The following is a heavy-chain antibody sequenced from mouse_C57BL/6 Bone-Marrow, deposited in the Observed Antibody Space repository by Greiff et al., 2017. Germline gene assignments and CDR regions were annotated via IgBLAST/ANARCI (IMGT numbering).Heavy chain of an antibody. CDR1: GYSITSGYY. Sequence: EVKLMESGPGLVKPSQSLSLTCSVTGYSITSGYYWNWIRQFPGNKLEWMGYISYDGSNNYNPSLKNRISLTRDTSKNQFFLKLNSVTTEDTATYYCAKIPSGYLLFDVWGQGTTLTVSS. V-gene: IGHV3-6*01. CDR3: AKIPSGYLLFDV. J-gene: IGHJ2*01. CDR2: ISYDGSN. D-gene: IGHD2-3*01.